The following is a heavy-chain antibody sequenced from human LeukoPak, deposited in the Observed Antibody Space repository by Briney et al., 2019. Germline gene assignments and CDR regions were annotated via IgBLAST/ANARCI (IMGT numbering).Heavy chain of an antibody. CDR3: ARTIAVSHFDY. J-gene: IGHJ4*02. V-gene: IGHV4-59*08. Sequence: PSETLSLTCTVSGGSISSDYWSWIRQPPGQGLEWIAYIYSSGSPNYNPSLKSRVTITVDTSKNQFSLILSSVTAADTAVYYCARTIAVSHFDYWGQGILVTVSS. CDR1: GGSISSDY. CDR2: IYSSGSP. D-gene: IGHD6-19*01.